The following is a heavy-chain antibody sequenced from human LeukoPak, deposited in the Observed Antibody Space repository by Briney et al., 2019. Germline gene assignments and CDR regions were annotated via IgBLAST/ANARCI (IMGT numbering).Heavy chain of an antibody. CDR2: IIPIFGTA. D-gene: IGHD3-22*01. CDR1: GGTFSSNT. J-gene: IGHJ6*03. V-gene: IGHV1-69*06. CDR3: ARAPDSTLDLDIYYYYYYMDV. Sequence: GASVKVSCKASGGTFSSNTISWVRQAPGQGLEWMGGIIPIFGTANYAQKFQGRVTITADKSTSTAYMELSSLRSEDTAVYYCARAPDSTLDLDIYYYYYYMDVWGKGTTVTVSS.